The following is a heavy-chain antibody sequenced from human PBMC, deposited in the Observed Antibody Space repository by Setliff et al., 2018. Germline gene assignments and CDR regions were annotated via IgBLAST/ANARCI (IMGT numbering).Heavy chain of an antibody. V-gene: IGHV4-39*07. J-gene: IGHJ4*02. CDR3: ARDMGQPYYFES. Sequence: SETLSLTCTVSGGSISSSSHYWGWIRQPPGKGLEWIGSIYYTGSTYYNPSHKSRVTMSVDTSKRQFSLKLGSATAADTAVYYCARDMGQPYYFESWGLGTLVTSPQ. CDR1: GGSISSSSHY. CDR2: IYYTGST. D-gene: IGHD1-1*01.